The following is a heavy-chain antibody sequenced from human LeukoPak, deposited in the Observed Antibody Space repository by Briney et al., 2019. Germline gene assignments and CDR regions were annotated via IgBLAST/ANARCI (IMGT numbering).Heavy chain of an antibody. CDR1: GFTFSNYW. CDR2: INQDGSEE. J-gene: IGHJ4*02. Sequence: PGGSLRLSCAASGFTFSNYWMTWVRQAPGNGLEWVAHINQDGSEEHYMDSAKARFTISRDNAKNSLSLQMNSLRAEDTAVYYCVRDGGVSGYDLLDYWGQGTLVTVS. D-gene: IGHD5-12*01. CDR3: VRDGGVSGYDLLDY. V-gene: IGHV3-7*01.